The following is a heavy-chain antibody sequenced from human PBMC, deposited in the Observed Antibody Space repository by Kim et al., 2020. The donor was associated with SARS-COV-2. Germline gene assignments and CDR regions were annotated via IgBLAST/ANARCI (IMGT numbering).Heavy chain of an antibody. Sequence: SETLSLTCTVSGGSISSYYWNWIRQPAGKGLEWIGRIYSSGSTNYNPSLKSRVTMSVDTSKNQFSLKLTSVTAADTAVYYCAETPGGSDDAFDIWGQGTMVTVSS. CDR1: GGSISSYY. V-gene: IGHV4-4*07. J-gene: IGHJ3*02. CDR2: IYSSGST. CDR3: AETPGGSDDAFDI.